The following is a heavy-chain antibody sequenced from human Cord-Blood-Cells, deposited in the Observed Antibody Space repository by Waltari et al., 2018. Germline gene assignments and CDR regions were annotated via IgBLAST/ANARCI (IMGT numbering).Heavy chain of an antibody. CDR2: IYHSGSN. V-gene: IGHV4-38-2*01. CDR3: ARVHDY. Sequence: QVQLQESGPGLVKPSETLSLTCAVSGYSISSGYYWGWIRQPPGKGLEWIGSIYHSGSNYDNPSLKSRVTISVDTSKNQFSLKRSSVTAADTAVYYCARVHDYWGQGTLVTVSS. J-gene: IGHJ4*02. CDR1: GYSISSGYY.